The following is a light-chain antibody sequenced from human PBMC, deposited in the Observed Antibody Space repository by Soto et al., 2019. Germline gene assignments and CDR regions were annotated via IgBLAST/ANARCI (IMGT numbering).Light chain of an antibody. CDR2: AAS. Sequence: DIQLPQSPSFLSASVGDRVTITCRASQGISNYLAWYQQKPEKAPKLLIYAASALQSGVPSRFSGSGSGTEFTLTISSLQPEDFATYYCQQLNSYPRYTFGQGTKLEIK. CDR1: QGISNY. CDR3: QQLNSYPRYT. J-gene: IGKJ2*01. V-gene: IGKV1-9*01.